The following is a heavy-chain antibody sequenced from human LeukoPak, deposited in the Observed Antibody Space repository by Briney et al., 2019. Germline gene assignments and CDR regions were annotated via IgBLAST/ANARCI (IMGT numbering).Heavy chain of an antibody. D-gene: IGHD2-21*01. V-gene: IGHV3-7*03. CDR2: IKQDGSEK. Sequence: GGSLRLSRSASAFIISSYLMMLLGQAPGKGLEWVANIKQDGSEKYNVDSAKGRFTISRDNAKNSVSLQMHSLRVDLAAVYYTADAIPLCLDVSGSFDIWGQGTMVTVSS. J-gene: IGHJ3*02. CDR1: AFIISSYL. CDR3: ADAIPLCLDVSGSFDI.